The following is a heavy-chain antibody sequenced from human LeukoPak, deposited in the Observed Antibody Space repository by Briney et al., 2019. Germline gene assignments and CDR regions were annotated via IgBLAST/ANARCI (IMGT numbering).Heavy chain of an antibody. Sequence: SETLSLTCTVSGYSISSGYYWGWIRQPPGKGLEWIGSIYHSGSTYYNPSLKSRVTISVDTSKNQFSLKLSSVTAADTAVYYCARGATGYSYGFSIDYWGQGTLVTVSS. J-gene: IGHJ4*02. D-gene: IGHD5-18*01. CDR2: IYHSGST. CDR1: GYSISSGYY. CDR3: ARGATGYSYGFSIDY. V-gene: IGHV4-38-2*02.